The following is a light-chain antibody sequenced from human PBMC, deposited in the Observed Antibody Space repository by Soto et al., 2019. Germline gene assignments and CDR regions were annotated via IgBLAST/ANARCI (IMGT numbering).Light chain of an antibody. J-gene: IGLJ2*01. V-gene: IGLV2-8*01. CDR2: EVN. CDR1: SGDVGGYNS. CDR3: SSYAGNNNVV. Sequence: QSALTQPPSASGSPGQSVTISCTGTSGDVGGYNSVSWYQQHPGKAPKLMIYEVNKRPSGVPGRFSGSKSGNTASRTVSGLQAEDEADYYCSSYAGNNNVVFGGGTKLTV.